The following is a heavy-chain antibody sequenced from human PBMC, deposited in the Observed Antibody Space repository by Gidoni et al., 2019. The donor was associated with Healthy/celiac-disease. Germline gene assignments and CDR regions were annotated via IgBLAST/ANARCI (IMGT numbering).Heavy chain of an antibody. CDR2: IWYDGSNK. CDR1: GFNFSSYG. D-gene: IGHD6-13*01. CDR3: ARDGSTAGTGGMDV. V-gene: IGHV3-33*01. Sequence: QVQLVESGGGVVQPGRSLRLSCAASGFNFSSYGMHWVRQAPGKGLEWVAVIWYDGSNKYYADSVKGRFTISRDNSKNTLYLQMNSLRAEDTAVYYCARDGSTAGTGGMDVWGQGTTVTVSS. J-gene: IGHJ6*02.